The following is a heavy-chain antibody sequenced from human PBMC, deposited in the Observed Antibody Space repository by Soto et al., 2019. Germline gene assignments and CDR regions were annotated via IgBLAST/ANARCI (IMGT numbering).Heavy chain of an antibody. V-gene: IGHV3-33*01. Sequence: QVQLVESGGGVVQPGRSLRLSCAASGYPFSSYGMHWVRQAPGKGLEWVAMTWYDGGNKYYGDSVKGRFTISKDNSKNTVYLQTNSLRPEDTAVYYCARDLNYYASGRYPHGMDVWGQGTTVTVSS. CDR2: TWYDGGNK. CDR3: ARDLNYYASGRYPHGMDV. CDR1: GYPFSSYG. D-gene: IGHD3-10*01. J-gene: IGHJ6*02.